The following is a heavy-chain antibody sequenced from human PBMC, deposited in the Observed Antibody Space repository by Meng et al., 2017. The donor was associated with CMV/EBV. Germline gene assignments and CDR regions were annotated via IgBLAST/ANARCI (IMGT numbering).Heavy chain of an antibody. V-gene: IGHV4-34*01. CDR2: INHSGST. J-gene: IGHJ6*02. CDR1: GGSFSGYY. Sequence: SETLSLTCAVYGGSFSGYYWSWIRQPPGKGLEWIGEINHSGSTNYNPSLKSRVTISVDTSKNQFSLKLSSVTAADTAVYYCACGLYYYYGMDVWGQGTTVTVSS. CDR3: ACGLYYYYGMDV.